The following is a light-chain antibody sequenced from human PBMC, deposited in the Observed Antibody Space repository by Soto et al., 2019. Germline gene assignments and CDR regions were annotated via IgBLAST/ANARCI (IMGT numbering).Light chain of an antibody. J-gene: IGKJ1*01. CDR2: GAS. Sequence: EIVLTQSPGTLSLSPGERATLSCRASQSVSSSYLAWYQQKPGQAPRLLIYGASSRATGIPDRFSGSGSGTHFTLTISRLEPEDFAVYYCQQYASSSWTFGQGTKVDI. V-gene: IGKV3-20*01. CDR3: QQYASSSWT. CDR1: QSVSSSY.